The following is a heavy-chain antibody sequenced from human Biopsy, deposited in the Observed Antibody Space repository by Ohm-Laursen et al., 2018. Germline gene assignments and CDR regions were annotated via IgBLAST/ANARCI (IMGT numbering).Heavy chain of an antibody. CDR1: GGSFSTYA. V-gene: IGHV1-8*02. J-gene: IGHJ5*02. CDR3: GRAVRNQLLTDP. Sequence: GASVKVSCKASGGSFSTYAVSWVRQVPGQGLEWMGWLNPVSGNSNFGQKFRGRVTVTSDTSISTAYMELSGLTSDDTATYYCGRAVRNQLLTDPWGQGTLVTVTS. CDR2: LNPVSGNS. D-gene: IGHD1-7*01.